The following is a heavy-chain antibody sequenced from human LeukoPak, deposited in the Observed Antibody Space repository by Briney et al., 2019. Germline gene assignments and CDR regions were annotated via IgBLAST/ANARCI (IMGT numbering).Heavy chain of an antibody. V-gene: IGHV4-30-4*01. CDR3: ARDIVVVPAASPIHWFDP. Sequence: SETLSLTCTVSGGSISSGDYYWSWIRQPPGKGLEWIGYIYYSGSTYYNPSLKSRVTISVDTSKNQFSLKLSSVTAADTAVYYCARDIVVVPAASPIHWFDPWGQGTLATVSS. CDR2: IYYSGST. J-gene: IGHJ5*02. CDR1: GGSISSGDYY. D-gene: IGHD2-2*01.